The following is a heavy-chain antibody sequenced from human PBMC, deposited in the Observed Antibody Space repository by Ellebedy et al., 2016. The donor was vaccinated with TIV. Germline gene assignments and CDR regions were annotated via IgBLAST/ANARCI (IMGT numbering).Heavy chain of an antibody. CDR1: GFNFSFYW. D-gene: IGHD2/OR15-2a*01. Sequence: GESLKISCAGPGFNFSFYWMSWVRQAPGKGPEWVANINKDGSEKFYVDSVKGRFTISRDNAKNSLYLQMNSRRVEDTAVYFCATRGHSICWFADWGQGTLVTVSS. CDR2: INKDGSEK. CDR3: ATRGHSICWFAD. V-gene: IGHV3-7*03. J-gene: IGHJ5*02.